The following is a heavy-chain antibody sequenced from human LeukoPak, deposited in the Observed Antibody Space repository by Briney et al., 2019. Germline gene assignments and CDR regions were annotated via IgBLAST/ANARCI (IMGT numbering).Heavy chain of an antibody. CDR3: AREYYDILTGYSREFDY. J-gene: IGHJ4*02. CDR2: MNPNSGNT. V-gene: IGHV1-8*01. CDR1: GYTFTSYD. D-gene: IGHD3-9*01. Sequence: ASVKVSCKASGYTFTSYDINWVRQATGQGLEWMGWMNPNSGNTGYAQKFQGRVTITRDTSASTAYMELSSLRSEDTAVYYCAREYYDILTGYSREFDYWGQGTLVTVSS.